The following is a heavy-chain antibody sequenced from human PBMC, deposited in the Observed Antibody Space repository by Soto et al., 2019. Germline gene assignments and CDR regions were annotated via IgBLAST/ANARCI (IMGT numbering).Heavy chain of an antibody. Sequence: PGESLKISCTSYGFSFTSYWIAWVRQLPGKGLEWVGIIYPGNSDTLYGPSFQAHVTISADRSMNTAYLQWSGLRASDTATYYCARRLGYGYKSTWAARDIWGLGTKVTVSS. CDR2: IYPGNSDT. CDR3: ARRLGYGYKSTWAARDI. D-gene: IGHD3-16*01. J-gene: IGHJ6*02. V-gene: IGHV5-51*01. CDR1: GFSFTSYW.